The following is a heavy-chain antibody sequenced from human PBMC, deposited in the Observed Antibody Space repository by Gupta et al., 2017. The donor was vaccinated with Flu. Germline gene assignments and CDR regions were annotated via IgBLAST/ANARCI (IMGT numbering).Heavy chain of an antibody. Sequence: LSDYFVSWIRQAPGKGLEWIAYISAIGDAKYYADSLKGRFTISRDDAKNSVYLQMNSLRAEDTAVYYCALAYGGSSSFHSWGQGTLVTVSS. D-gene: IGHD2-15*01. V-gene: IGHV3-11*01. CDR3: ALAYGGSSSFHS. J-gene: IGHJ4*02. CDR1: LSDYF. CDR2: ISAIGDAK.